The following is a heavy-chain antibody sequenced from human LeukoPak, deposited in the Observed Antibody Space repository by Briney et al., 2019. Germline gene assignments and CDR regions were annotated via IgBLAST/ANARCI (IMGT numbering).Heavy chain of an antibody. Sequence: SETLSLTCTVSGGSISSSSYYWGWIRQPPGKGLEWIGSIYYSGSTYYNPSLKSRVTISVDTSKNQFSLKLSSVTAADTAVYYCASFEISGYDYYFDYWGQGTLVTVSS. CDR3: ASFEISGYDYYFDY. CDR2: IYYSGST. CDR1: GGSISSSSYY. D-gene: IGHD5-12*01. V-gene: IGHV4-39*07. J-gene: IGHJ4*02.